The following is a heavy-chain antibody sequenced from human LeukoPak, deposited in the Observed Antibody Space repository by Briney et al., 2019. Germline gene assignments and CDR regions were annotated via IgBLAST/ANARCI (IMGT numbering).Heavy chain of an antibody. CDR2: INAGNGNT. Sequence: GASVKVSCKASGYTFTSYAMHWVRQAPGQGLEWMGWINAGNGNTKYSQKFQGRVTITRDTSASTAYMELSSLRSEDTAVYYCARVPPYCSSTSCYGGGPFDYWGQGTLVTVSS. D-gene: IGHD2-2*01. CDR3: ARVPPYCSSTSCYGGGPFDY. CDR1: GYTFTSYA. V-gene: IGHV1-3*01. J-gene: IGHJ4*02.